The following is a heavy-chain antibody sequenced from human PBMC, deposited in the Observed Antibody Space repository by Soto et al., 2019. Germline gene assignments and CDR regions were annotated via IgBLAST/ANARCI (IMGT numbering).Heavy chain of an antibody. J-gene: IGHJ4*02. Sequence: SETLSLTCTVSGGSISSSNWWSWVRQPPGKGLEWIGEIYHSGSTSYNPSLKSRVTISVDKSKNQFSLKLSSVTAADTAVYYCARDSDYGSGSLSYWGQGTLVTVSS. CDR2: IYHSGST. D-gene: IGHD3-10*01. V-gene: IGHV4-4*02. CDR1: GGSISSSNW. CDR3: ARDSDYGSGSLSY.